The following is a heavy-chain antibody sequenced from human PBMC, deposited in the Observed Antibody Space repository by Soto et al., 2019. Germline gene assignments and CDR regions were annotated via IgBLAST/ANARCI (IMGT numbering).Heavy chain of an antibody. D-gene: IGHD6-19*01. CDR1: DFVFSNYE. J-gene: IGHJ4*02. CDR3: ARGHYRSGWFDC. V-gene: IGHV3-48*03. Sequence: EVQLVESGGGLVQPGGSLRLSCAASDFVFSNYEMSWVRQAPGKGLESIAYISSSGGIKYYADSVKGRFTILRDNSKNSLYLQMNSLKAEDTALYFCARGHYRSGWFDCWGQGTLVNVSS. CDR2: ISSSGGIK.